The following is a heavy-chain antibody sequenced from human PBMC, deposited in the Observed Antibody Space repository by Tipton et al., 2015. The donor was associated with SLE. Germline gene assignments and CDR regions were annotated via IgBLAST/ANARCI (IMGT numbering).Heavy chain of an antibody. D-gene: IGHD3-16*02. CDR1: GGSFSGYY. J-gene: IGHJ6*02. Sequence: TLSLTCAAYGGSFSGYYWTWIRQPPGKGLEWIGEINHRGKTNYNPSLKNRVTMSLDTSKNQLSLRLSSVTAAGTAVYYCARLSGYYYFGMDDWRQGTTVTVSS. CDR3: ARLSGYYYFGMDD. CDR2: INHRGKT. V-gene: IGHV4-34*01.